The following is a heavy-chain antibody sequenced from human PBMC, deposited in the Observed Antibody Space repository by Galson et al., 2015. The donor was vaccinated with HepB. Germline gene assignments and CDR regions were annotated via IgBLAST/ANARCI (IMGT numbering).Heavy chain of an antibody. J-gene: IGHJ4*02. V-gene: IGHV3-7*03. CDR3: GRSRTALFY. Sequence: SLRLSCAVSGFTFSSYWMRWVRQTPGKGLEWVAHINEDGSERYYVDSVKGRFTISRDNAKNSLFLQINSLRAEDTAVYYCGRSRTALFYWGQGALVTVAS. CDR1: GFTFSSYW. CDR2: INEDGSER. D-gene: IGHD2-21*02.